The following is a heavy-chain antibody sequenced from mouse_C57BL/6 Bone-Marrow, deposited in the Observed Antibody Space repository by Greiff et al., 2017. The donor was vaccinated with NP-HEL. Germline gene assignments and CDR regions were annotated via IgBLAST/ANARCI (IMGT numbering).Heavy chain of an antibody. D-gene: IGHD2-3*01. V-gene: IGHV14-2*01. CDR2: IDPEDGET. CDR3: ARSYDGFLYWYFDV. Sequence: VQLQQSGAELVKPGASVKLSCTASGFNIKDYYMHWVKQRTEQGLEWIGRIDPEDGETKYAPKFPGKATITAETSSNTAYLQLSSLTSEDTAVYYCARSYDGFLYWYFDVWGTGTTVTVSS. CDR1: GFNIKDYY. J-gene: IGHJ1*03.